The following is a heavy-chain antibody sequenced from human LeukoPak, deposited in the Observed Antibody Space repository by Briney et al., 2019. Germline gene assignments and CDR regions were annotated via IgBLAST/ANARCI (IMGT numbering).Heavy chain of an antibody. CDR3: ASGRSRVRLPHYQFDP. Sequence: PGGSLRLSCAASGFTFSSYAMSWVRQAPGKGLEWVSAISGSGGSTYYADSMKGRFTISRDNSKNTLYLQMNSLRAEDTAAYYCASGRSRVRLPHYQFDPWGQGTLVTVSS. V-gene: IGHV3-23*01. CDR1: GFTFSSYA. D-gene: IGHD2-2*01. J-gene: IGHJ5*02. CDR2: ISGSGGST.